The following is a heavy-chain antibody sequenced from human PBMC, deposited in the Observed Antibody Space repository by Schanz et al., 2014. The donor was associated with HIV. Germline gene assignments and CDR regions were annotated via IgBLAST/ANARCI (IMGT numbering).Heavy chain of an antibody. CDR3: AKDRNHYDSRYRGKGNYYYYYGMDV. D-gene: IGHD3-22*01. J-gene: IGHJ6*02. CDR1: GFTFDSYG. CDR2: ISYDGTKK. V-gene: IGHV3-30*18. Sequence: QVQLVESGGGVVQPGRSLRLSCAASGFTFDSYGIHWVRQAPGKGLEWVAVISYDGTKKKSADSVKGRFTISRDNSKNTLYLQMKSLRPEDTAVYYCAKDRNHYDSRYRGKGNYYYYYGMDVWGQGTTVTVSS.